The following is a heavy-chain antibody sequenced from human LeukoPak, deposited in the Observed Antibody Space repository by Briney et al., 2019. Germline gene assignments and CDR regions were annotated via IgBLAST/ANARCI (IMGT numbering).Heavy chain of an antibody. J-gene: IGHJ4*02. Sequence: SETLSLTCTVSGGSISSYYWSWMRQPPGKGLEWVSYIYYTGSTDYNPSLKSRVTISVDTSKNQFSLKLSSVTAADTAVYYCARHYAGSYSVWGQGTLVTVSS. D-gene: IGHD1-26*01. CDR3: ARHYAGSYSV. CDR2: IYYTGST. CDR1: GGSISSYY. V-gene: IGHV4-59*08.